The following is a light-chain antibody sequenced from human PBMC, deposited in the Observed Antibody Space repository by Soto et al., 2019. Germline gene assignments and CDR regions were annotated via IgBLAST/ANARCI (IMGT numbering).Light chain of an antibody. V-gene: IGLV1-51*02. CDR3: GTLDSSLSAGWRV. CDR1: SSNIGNNY. CDR2: ENN. Sequence: QPVLTQPPSVSAVPVHKVTIFCSGNSSNIGNNYVSWYQQLPGTAPKLLIYENNKRPSGIPDRFSGSKSGTSATLGITGLQTGDEADYYCGTLDSSLSAGWRVFGTRTKVNVL. J-gene: IGLJ1*01.